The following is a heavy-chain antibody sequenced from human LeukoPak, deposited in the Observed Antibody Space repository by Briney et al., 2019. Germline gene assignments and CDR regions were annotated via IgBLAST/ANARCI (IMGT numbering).Heavy chain of an antibody. J-gene: IGHJ6*02. CDR1: SYTFTSYG. V-gene: IGHV1-18*01. Sequence: ASVKVSCKASSYTFTSYGISWVRQAPGQGLEWMGWISAYNGNTNYAQNLQGRVTMTRDTSISTAYMELSSLRSEDTAVYYCARVAYYYDSAGLYLNYFYGVDVWGQGTTVTVSS. CDR2: ISAYNGNT. CDR3: ARVAYYYDSAGLYLNYFYGVDV. D-gene: IGHD3-22*01.